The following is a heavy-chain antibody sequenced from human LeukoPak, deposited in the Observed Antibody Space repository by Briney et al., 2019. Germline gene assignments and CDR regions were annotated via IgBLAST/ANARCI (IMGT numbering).Heavy chain of an antibody. CDR3: AKGMAMVRGTQGDY. V-gene: IGHV3-30*18. D-gene: IGHD3-10*01. CDR1: GFTFSSYG. J-gene: IGHJ4*02. Sequence: GGSLRLSCVASGFTFSSYGMHWVRQAPGKGLEWVAVTSYDGSNKYYADSVKGRFTISRDNSKNTLYLEMSSLRAQDTAVYYCAKGMAMVRGTQGDYWGQGTLVTVSS. CDR2: TSYDGSNK.